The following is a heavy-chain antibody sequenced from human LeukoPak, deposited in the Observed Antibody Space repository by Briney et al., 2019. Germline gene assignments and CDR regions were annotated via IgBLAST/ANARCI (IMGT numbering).Heavy chain of an antibody. CDR2: IYYNGNT. D-gene: IGHD3-9*01. CDR1: GGSISSTKFY. Sequence: KPSETLSLTCTVSGGSISSTKFYWGWIRQPPGKGLEWIGSIYYNGNTYRNPSLKSRVSISVNTSRNQLSLKLTSVTDADTAAYYCARLFFLGRYFDWSYDYYMDVWGKGTTVTISS. CDR3: ARLFFLGRYFDWSYDYYMDV. V-gene: IGHV4-39*01. J-gene: IGHJ6*03.